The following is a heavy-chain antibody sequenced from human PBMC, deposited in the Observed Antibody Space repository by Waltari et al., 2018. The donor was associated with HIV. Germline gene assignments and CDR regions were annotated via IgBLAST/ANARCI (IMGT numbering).Heavy chain of an antibody. CDR2: IRRSNSVI. D-gene: IGHD6-19*01. CDR1: GFTFSSYR. J-gene: IGHJ6*02. CDR3: ARDLSSGPYSFYYGMDV. V-gene: IGHV3-21*01. Sequence: EVQLVESGGGLVKPGGPLRLHCAASGFTFSSYRLNRVLQAPGKGLEWVASIRRSNSVIDYAESVRGRFTISRDDAKNSLYLEMNSLRAKDTAVYYCARDLSSGPYSFYYGMDVWGQGTTVTVSS.